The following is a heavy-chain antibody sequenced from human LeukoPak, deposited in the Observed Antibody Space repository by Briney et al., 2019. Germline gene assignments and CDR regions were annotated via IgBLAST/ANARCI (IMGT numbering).Heavy chain of an antibody. D-gene: IGHD5-24*01. CDR3: AKEMATMLQGSPSYYYYMDV. J-gene: IGHJ6*03. V-gene: IGHV1-46*01. CDR1: GYTFTSYY. CDR2: INPTGGST. Sequence: ASVKVSCKASGYTFTSYYMHWVRQAPGQGLEWMGIINPTGGSTSYAQKFQGRVTMTRDMSTSTVYMELSSLRSEDTAVYYCAKEMATMLQGSPSYYYYMDVWGKGTTVTVSS.